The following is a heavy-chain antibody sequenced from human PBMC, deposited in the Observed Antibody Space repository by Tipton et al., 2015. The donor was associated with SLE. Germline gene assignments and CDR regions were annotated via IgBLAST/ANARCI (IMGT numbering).Heavy chain of an antibody. Sequence: TLSLTCTVSGGSISSYYWSWIRQPAGKGLEWIGRIYTSGSTSYNPSLKSRVTVSVDTSRKQFFLNLNSVTAADTAVYYCARRRFQSAPDYWGQGTLVSVSS. CDR2: IYTSGST. CDR3: ARRRFQSAPDY. V-gene: IGHV4-4*07. CDR1: GGSISSYY. D-gene: IGHD2-21*01. J-gene: IGHJ4*02.